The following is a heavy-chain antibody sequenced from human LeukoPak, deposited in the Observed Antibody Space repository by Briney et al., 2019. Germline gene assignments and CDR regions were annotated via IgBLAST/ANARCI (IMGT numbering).Heavy chain of an antibody. CDR2: INHSGST. D-gene: IGHD5-24*01. V-gene: IGHV4-34*01. Sequence: SETLSLTCAVYGGSFSGYYWSWIRQPPGKGLEWIGEINHSGSTNYNPSLKSRVTISVDTSKNQFSLKLSSVTAADTAVYYCTRRTRDGYHDYWGQGTLVTVSS. CDR3: TRRTRDGYHDY. CDR1: GGSFSGYY. J-gene: IGHJ4*02.